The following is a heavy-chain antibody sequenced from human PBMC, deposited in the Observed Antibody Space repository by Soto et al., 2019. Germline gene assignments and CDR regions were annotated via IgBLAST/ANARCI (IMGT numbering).Heavy chain of an antibody. J-gene: IGHJ4*02. V-gene: IGHV1-18*01. D-gene: IGHD4-17*01. CDR2: ISAYNGNT. Sequence: ASVNVSCKASGYTFTSYGISWVRQAPGQGLEWMGWISAYNGNTNYAQKLQGRVTMTTDTSTSTAYMELRSLRSEDTAVYYCARDGRADNYGDYIDYWGQGTLVTVSS. CDR3: ARDGRADNYGDYIDY. CDR1: GYTFTSYG.